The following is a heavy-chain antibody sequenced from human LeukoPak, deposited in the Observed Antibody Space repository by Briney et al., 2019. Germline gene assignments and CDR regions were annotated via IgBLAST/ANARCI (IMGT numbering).Heavy chain of an antibody. CDR2: VSGSGRST. J-gene: IGHJ6*02. CDR3: AKAANWTDRHNYNYYYGMDV. Sequence: PGGSLRLSCAASGFTFSAFAMSWVRQAPGKGLEWVSAVSGSGRSTFFADSLKGRFTISRDNSKNTLYLQMNSLRAEDTALYYCAKAANWTDRHNYNYYYGMDVWGQGTTVTVSS. V-gene: IGHV3-23*01. D-gene: IGHD1-20*01. CDR1: GFTFSAFA.